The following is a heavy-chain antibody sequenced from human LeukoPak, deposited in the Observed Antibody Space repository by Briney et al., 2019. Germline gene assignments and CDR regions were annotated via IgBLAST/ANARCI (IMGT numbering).Heavy chain of an antibody. J-gene: IGHJ4*02. CDR1: GYRFTRNG. CDR3: ARDVNYAFDY. Sequence: ASVKVSCKPSGYRFTRNGISWVRQAPGQGLEWMAWISANSGNTNYAQNFQDRVTLTTDTSTSTAYMELRSLRSDDTAVYYCARDVNYAFDYWGQGTLVTVSS. CDR2: ISANSGNT. D-gene: IGHD3-16*01. V-gene: IGHV1-18*01.